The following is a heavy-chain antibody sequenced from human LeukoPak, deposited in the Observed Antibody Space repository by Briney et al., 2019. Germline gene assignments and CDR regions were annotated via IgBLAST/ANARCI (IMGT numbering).Heavy chain of an antibody. CDR3: ARPAYYDSSGYYPPYFDY. V-gene: IGHV5-51*01. J-gene: IGHJ4*02. CDR2: IYPGDSDT. CDR1: GYSFTSYW. Sequence: GESLKISCKGSGYSFTSYWIGWVRQMPGKGLEWMGIIYPGDSDTRYSPSFQGQVTISAEKSITTAYPQWSSLKASDTAMYYCARPAYYDSSGYYPPYFDYWGQGTLVTVSS. D-gene: IGHD3-22*01.